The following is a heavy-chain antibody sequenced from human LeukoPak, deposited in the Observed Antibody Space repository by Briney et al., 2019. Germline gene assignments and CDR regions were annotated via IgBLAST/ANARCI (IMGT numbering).Heavy chain of an antibody. CDR1: GGSFSGYY. Sequence: SETLSLTCAVYGGSFSGYYWSWIRQPPGKGLEWIGEINHSGSTNYNPSLKSRVTISVDTSKNQFSLKLSSVTAADTAVYYCARSIYCSSTSCRDYWGQGTPVTVSS. CDR2: INHSGST. CDR3: ARSIYCSSTSCRDY. J-gene: IGHJ4*02. V-gene: IGHV4-34*01. D-gene: IGHD2-2*01.